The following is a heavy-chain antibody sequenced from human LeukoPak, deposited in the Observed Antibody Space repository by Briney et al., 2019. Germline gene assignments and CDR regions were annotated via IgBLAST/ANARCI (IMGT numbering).Heavy chain of an antibody. CDR1: GYRFNGYY. CDR3: ARDKPADGVGWFFEF. Sequence: GASVKVSYQTSGYRFNGYYIHWVRQAPGQGLQWMGWINPTRGTTNSAPQFRGRVTMTRDTSITTAYMELSGLTSDDTAVYYCARDKPADGVGWFFEFWGPGTLVTVSS. V-gene: IGHV1-2*02. CDR2: INPTRGTT. D-gene: IGHD6-13*01. J-gene: IGHJ2*01.